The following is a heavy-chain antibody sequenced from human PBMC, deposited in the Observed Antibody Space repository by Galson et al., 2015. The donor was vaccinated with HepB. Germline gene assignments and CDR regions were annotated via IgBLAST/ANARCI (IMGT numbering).Heavy chain of an antibody. Sequence: SLRLSCAASGFTFSSDSMDWVRQAPGKGLEWVSSISRSSSFKFYAESVKGRFTISRDNAKNSRYLQMNSLRAEDTALYYCARDRMTMVRGVSLYGMDVWGQGTTVTVSS. CDR1: GFTFSSDS. D-gene: IGHD3-10*01. CDR2: ISRSSSFK. J-gene: IGHJ6*02. V-gene: IGHV3-21*01. CDR3: ARDRMTMVRGVSLYGMDV.